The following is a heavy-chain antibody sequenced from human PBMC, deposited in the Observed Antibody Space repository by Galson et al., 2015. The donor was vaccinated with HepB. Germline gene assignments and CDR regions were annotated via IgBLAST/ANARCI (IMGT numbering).Heavy chain of an antibody. J-gene: IGHJ6*03. V-gene: IGHV3-30*18. Sequence: SLRLSCAASGFTFSSYGMHWVRQAPGKGLEWVAVISYDGSNKYYADSVKGRFTISRDNSKNTLYLQMNSLRAEDTAVYYCAKERGYCSSTSCPSHYYYYYMDVWGKGTTVTVSS. CDR2: ISYDGSNK. CDR3: AKERGYCSSTSCPSHYYYYYMDV. D-gene: IGHD2-2*01. CDR1: GFTFSSYG.